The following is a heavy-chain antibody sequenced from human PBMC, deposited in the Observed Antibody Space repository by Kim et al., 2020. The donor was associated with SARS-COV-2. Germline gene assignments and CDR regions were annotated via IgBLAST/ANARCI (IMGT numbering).Heavy chain of an antibody. V-gene: IGHV3-7*01. J-gene: IGHJ4*02. Sequence: GGSLRLSCAASGLIFSNYWMSWVRQAPGKGLEWVANIKEDGSEKYYVDSVKGRFTISRDNARNSLFLQMNSLRAEDTAVYYCARGHSYGLWGQGDLVTV. CDR1: GLIFSNYW. CDR3: ARGHSYGL. CDR2: IKEDGSEK. D-gene: IGHD5-18*01.